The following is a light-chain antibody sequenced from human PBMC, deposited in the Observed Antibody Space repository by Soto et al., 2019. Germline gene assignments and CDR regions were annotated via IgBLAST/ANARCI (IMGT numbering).Light chain of an antibody. J-gene: IGLJ1*01. CDR3: SSYTTSSTFV. Sequence: QSVLTQPASVSGSPGQSITISCTGTSSDVGDSNYVSWYQHPPGKAPKLVIYAVSNRPSGVSNRFSGSKSGNTASLTVSGLQAEDEADYYCSSYTTSSTFVFGTGTKVTVL. V-gene: IGLV2-14*03. CDR2: AVS. CDR1: SSDVGDSNY.